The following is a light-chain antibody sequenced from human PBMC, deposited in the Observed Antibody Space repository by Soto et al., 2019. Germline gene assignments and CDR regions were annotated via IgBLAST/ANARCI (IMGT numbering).Light chain of an antibody. J-gene: IGKJ4*01. CDR3: QQFYSDTLT. V-gene: IGKV1-13*02. Sequence: AIQLTQSPSSLSASVGDRVTVTCRASQGISSALAWYQQEPGKDPKLLIYDAFSLQSGVPSRFSGSRSGTDFTLTISTLQPEDSATYYCQQFYSDTLTFGGGTKVEIK. CDR2: DAF. CDR1: QGISSA.